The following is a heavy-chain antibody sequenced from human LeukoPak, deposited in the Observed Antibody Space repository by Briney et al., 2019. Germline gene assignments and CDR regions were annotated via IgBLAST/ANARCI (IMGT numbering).Heavy chain of an antibody. CDR3: TRHSSVTMGYFQK. D-gene: IGHD4-17*01. J-gene: IGHJ1*01. V-gene: IGHV4-39*01. CDR2: IFYSGST. CDR1: GGSISSSFYY. Sequence: PSETLSLTCTVSGGSISSSFYYWGWIRQPPGKELEGIGSIFYSGSTYYTPSPKSRVTISLDTSKNQFSLKLNSVTPADTAVYYCTRHSSVTMGYFQKWGQGTLVTVS.